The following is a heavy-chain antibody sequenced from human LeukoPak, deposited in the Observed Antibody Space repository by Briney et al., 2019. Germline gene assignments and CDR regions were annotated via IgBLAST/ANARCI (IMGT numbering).Heavy chain of an antibody. V-gene: IGHV3-74*01. Sequence: GGSLRLSCAASGFTFSSYWLHWVRQAPGKGLMWVSRINTEGISTTYADSVKGRFTVSRDNAKNTLYLQMDSLRADDTAVYFCARGAKWELLGGDTFDIWGQGTMVTVSS. CDR2: INTEGIST. D-gene: IGHD1-26*01. J-gene: IGHJ3*02. CDR1: GFTFSSYW. CDR3: ARGAKWELLGGDTFDI.